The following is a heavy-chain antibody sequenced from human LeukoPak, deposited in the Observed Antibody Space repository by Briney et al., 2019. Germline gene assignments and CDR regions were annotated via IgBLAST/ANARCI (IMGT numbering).Heavy chain of an antibody. J-gene: IGHJ4*02. D-gene: IGHD3-10*01. CDR2: INHSGST. CDR3: ARALLPFAFDY. Sequence: KPSETLSLTCAVYGGSFSGYYWSWIRQPPGKGLEWIGEINHSGSTNYNPSLKSRVTISVDTSKNQFSLKLSSVTAADTAVYYCARALLPFAFDYWGQGTLVTVSS. V-gene: IGHV4-34*01. CDR1: GGSFSGYY.